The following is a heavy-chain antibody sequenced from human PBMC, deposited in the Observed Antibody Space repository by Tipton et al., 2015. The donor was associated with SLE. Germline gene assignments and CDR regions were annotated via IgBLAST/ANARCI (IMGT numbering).Heavy chain of an antibody. V-gene: IGHV4-31*03. CDR1: GGSISSGGYY. CDR3: ARINFGTGVYYFDH. Sequence: TLSLTCTVSGGSISSGGYYWSWIRQRPGKGLEWIGFIYYTGDTYYNPSLRGRASISGGATENQFSLKLSFLTAADTAVYYCARINFGTGVYYFDHWGQGTLVTVSS. CDR2: IYYTGDT. J-gene: IGHJ4*02. D-gene: IGHD2-8*02.